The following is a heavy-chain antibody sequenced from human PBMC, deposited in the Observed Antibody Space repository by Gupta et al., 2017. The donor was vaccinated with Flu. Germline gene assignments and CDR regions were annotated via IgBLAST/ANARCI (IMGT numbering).Heavy chain of an antibody. D-gene: IGHD1-1*01. CDR2: IKYDGSEI. CDR1: GFSFSNHC. J-gene: IGHJ4*02. CDR3: ATRSASASTIDDF. V-gene: IGHV3-7*01. Sequence: EGHLVESGGDLVQPGGSPRLSCTASGFSFSNHCMGRVRQAPGKGLEWVANIKYDGSEIFYVDCVKGRFTISRDNAKNSVYLQMDNLRADDTGTYYCATRSASASTIDDFWGQGTQVNVSS.